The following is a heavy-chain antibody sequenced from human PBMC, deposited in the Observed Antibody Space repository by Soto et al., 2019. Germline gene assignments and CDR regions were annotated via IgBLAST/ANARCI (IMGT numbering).Heavy chain of an antibody. D-gene: IGHD3-16*01. CDR2: LSRGDER. CDR3: ATQTISYTWGV. J-gene: IGHJ6*02. Sequence: QVQLQESGPGLVKPSETLSLTCTVSGAPITTTKWWAWVRLPPGKGLEWIGELSRGDERSSNPSLEGRFTMSLDKSNNHFSLKLTSVNAADTAIYYCATQTISYTWGVWGRGTSVTVSS. CDR1: GAPITTTKW. V-gene: IGHV4-4*02.